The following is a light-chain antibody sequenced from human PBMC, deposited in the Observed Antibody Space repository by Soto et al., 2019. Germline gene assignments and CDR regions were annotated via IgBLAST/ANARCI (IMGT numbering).Light chain of an antibody. CDR3: CSHAGSFTLV. CDR1: NRDVGSYNL. Sequence: QSALTQPASVSGSPGQSITIACTGTNRDVGSYNLVSWYQQRPGKAPRLMIYDVSKRPSGVPDRFSGSKSGNTASLTISGLQAEDEADYYCCSHAGSFTLVFGGGTQLTVL. CDR2: DVS. V-gene: IGLV2-11*01. J-gene: IGLJ2*01.